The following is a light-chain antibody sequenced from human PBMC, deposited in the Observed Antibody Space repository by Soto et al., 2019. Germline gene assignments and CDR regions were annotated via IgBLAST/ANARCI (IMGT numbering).Light chain of an antibody. V-gene: IGLV1-40*01. Sequence: QSVLTQPPSVSGAPGQRVTISCTGSSSNIGTGYDVHWYQQLPGTAPKLLIYGNSNRPSGVPDRFSGSKSGTSASLAITGLQAEDESDYYCTSFTTSGTLYVLGTGTKLTVL. CDR2: GNS. CDR1: SSNIGTGYD. J-gene: IGLJ1*01. CDR3: TSFTTSGTLYV.